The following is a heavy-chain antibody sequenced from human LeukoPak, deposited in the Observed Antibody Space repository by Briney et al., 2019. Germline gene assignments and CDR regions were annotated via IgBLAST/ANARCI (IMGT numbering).Heavy chain of an antibody. CDR2: ISYDGSNK. CDR3: ARDGYPFFDY. CDR1: GFTFSSYA. Sequence: GRSLRLSCAASGFTFSSYAMHWVRQAPGKGLEWVAVISYDGSNKYYADSVKGRFTISRDNSKNTLYLQMNSLRAEDTAVYYCARDGYPFFDYWGQGTLVTVSS. D-gene: IGHD5-18*01. V-gene: IGHV3-30-3*01. J-gene: IGHJ4*02.